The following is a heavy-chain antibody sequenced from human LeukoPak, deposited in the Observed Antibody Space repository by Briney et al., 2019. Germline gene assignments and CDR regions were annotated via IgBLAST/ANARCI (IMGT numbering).Heavy chain of an antibody. CDR3: ARLPHYYDSSGRQSRRGY. V-gene: IGHV4-34*01. Sequence: ASETLSLTCAVYGGSFSGYYWSWIRQPPGKGLEWIGEINHSGSTNYDPSLKSRVTTSVDTSKNQFSLKLSSVTAADTAVYYCARLPHYYDSSGRQSRRGYWGQGTLVTVSS. CDR2: INHSGST. J-gene: IGHJ4*02. CDR1: GGSFSGYY. D-gene: IGHD3-22*01.